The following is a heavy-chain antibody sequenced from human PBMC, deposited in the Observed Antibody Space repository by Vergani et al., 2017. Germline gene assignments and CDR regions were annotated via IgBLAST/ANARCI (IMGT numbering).Heavy chain of an antibody. Sequence: QVQLVQSGAEVKKPGSSVKVSCKASGGTFSSYAISWVRQAPGQGLEWMGGIIPIFGTANYAQKFQGRVTITADESTSTAYMELSSLRSEDTAVYYCARGDGTGMIVPTDPRPGYYCYMDVWGKGTTVTVSS. CDR1: GGTFSSYA. CDR3: ARGDGTGMIVPTDPRPGYYCYMDV. V-gene: IGHV1-69*01. D-gene: IGHD3-22*01. CDR2: IIPIFGTA. J-gene: IGHJ6*03.